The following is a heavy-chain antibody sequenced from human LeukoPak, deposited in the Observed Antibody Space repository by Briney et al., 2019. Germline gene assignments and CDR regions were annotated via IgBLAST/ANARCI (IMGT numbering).Heavy chain of an antibody. CDR1: GFTLSSYW. V-gene: IGHV3-7*03. CDR2: IRQDGSGK. Sequence: PGGSLRLSCVASGFTLSSYWVTWVRQAPGKGLEWVANIRQDGSGKYYMDSVKGRFTISRDNAKNSVYLQTNSLRVEDTAVYYCARGIAAAGSYWGQGTLVTVSS. D-gene: IGHD6-13*01. J-gene: IGHJ4*02. CDR3: ARGIAAAGSY.